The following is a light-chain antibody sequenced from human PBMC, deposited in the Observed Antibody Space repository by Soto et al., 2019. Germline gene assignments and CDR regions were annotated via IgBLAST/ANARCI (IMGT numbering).Light chain of an antibody. Sequence: DIVMTQSPLSLPVTLRQPSSISCKSNQSLVHSDGIAYFSWFQQRPGRSPSGLIYKVSNRDSGVPARVRGRGEGTDVARKSSGVEAEDVAVYYCMQGTHWTITFGQGTRLEIK. CDR3: MQGTHWTIT. V-gene: IGKV2-30*02. J-gene: IGKJ5*01. CDR1: QSLVHSDGIAY. CDR2: KVS.